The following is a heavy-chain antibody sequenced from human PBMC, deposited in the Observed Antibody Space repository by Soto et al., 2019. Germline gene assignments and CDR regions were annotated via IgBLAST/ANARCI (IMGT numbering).Heavy chain of an antibody. CDR1: GESFNGYY. CDR2: IHHSGST. V-gene: IGHV4-34*01. Sequence: QVQLQQWGAGLLKPSETLSLTCTAYGESFNGYYWSWIRQPPGKGLEWIGEIHHSGSTNYNPSLKSRVTFSIDTSKRQFSLKVRSVTAADTAVYYCARGKRGSSWYRGEEQYYYYGMDVWGQGTPVTVSS. J-gene: IGHJ6*02. CDR3: ARGKRGSSWYRGEEQYYYYGMDV. D-gene: IGHD6-13*01.